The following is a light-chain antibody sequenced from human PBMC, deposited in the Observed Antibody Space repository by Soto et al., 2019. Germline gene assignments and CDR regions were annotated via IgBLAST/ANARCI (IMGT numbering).Light chain of an antibody. CDR3: QQYNNCPRT. J-gene: IGKJ1*01. CDR2: AAS. V-gene: IGKV1-12*01. CDR1: QDISSD. Sequence: EITLSPSPSSVSASVGARLTLTSRASQDISSDVAWYQQKPGQAPRLLISAASSMQSGIPRRFSGSGSGTEFTLTISSLQSEDFAAYYCQQYNNCPRTFGQGTKVDIK.